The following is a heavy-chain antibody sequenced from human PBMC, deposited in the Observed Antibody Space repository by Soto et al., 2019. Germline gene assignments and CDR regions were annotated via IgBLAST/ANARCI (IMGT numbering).Heavy chain of an antibody. J-gene: IGHJ6*02. CDR2: ISGSGGST. V-gene: IGHV3-23*01. CDR1: GFTFSSYA. Sequence: PGGCLRLSXAASGFTFSSYAMSWVRQAPGKGLEWVSAISGSGGSTYYADSVKGRFTISRDNSKNTLYLQMNSLRAEDTAVYYCAKESDIVLVPAAMLDYGMDVWGQGTTVTVSS. D-gene: IGHD2-2*01. CDR3: AKESDIVLVPAAMLDYGMDV.